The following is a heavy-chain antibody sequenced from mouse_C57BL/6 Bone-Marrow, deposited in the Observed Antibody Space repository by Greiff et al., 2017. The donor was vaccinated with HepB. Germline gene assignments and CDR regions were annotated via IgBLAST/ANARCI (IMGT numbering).Heavy chain of an antibody. D-gene: IGHD1-1*01. J-gene: IGHJ3*01. CDR1: GFNIKDDY. CDR2: IDPENGDT. Sequence: EVKLVESGAELVRPGASVKLSCTASGFNIKDDYMHWVKQRPEQGLEWIGWIDPENGDTEYASKFQCKATITADTSSNTAYLQLSSLTSEDTAVYYCTPMITTVVARALFAYWGQGTLVTVSA. V-gene: IGHV14-4*01. CDR3: TPMITTVVARALFAY.